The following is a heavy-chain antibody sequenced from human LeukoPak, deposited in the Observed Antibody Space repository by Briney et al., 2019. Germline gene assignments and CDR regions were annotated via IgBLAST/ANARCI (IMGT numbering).Heavy chain of an antibody. Sequence: SETLSLTCAVYGGSFSGYYWSWIRQPPGKGLEWIGEINHSGSTNYNPSLKSRVTISVDTSKNQFSLKLSSVTAADTAVYYCARVNVGVLTIDIDSSGYWYYFDYWGQGTLVTVSS. J-gene: IGHJ4*02. CDR2: INHSGST. V-gene: IGHV4-34*01. CDR1: GGSFSGYY. CDR3: ARVNVGVLTIDIDSSGYWYYFDY. D-gene: IGHD3-22*01.